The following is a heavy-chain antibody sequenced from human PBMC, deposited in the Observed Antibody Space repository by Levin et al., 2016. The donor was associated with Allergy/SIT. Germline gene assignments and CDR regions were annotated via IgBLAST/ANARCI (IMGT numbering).Heavy chain of an antibody. Sequence: VRQAPGKGLEWVAVISYDGSNKYYADSVKGRFTISRDNSKNTLYLQMNSLRAEDTAVYYCAQKADGSGGYDYWGQGTLVTVSS. V-gene: IGHV3-30*03. D-gene: IGHD5-24*01. CDR3: AQKADGSGGYDY. J-gene: IGHJ4*02. CDR2: ISYDGSNK.